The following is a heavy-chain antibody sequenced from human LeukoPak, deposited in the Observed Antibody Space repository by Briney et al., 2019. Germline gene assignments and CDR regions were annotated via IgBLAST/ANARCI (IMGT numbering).Heavy chain of an antibody. J-gene: IGHJ5*02. D-gene: IGHD5-24*01. CDR3: ARLVEMATDNWFDP. CDR1: VGSISSYY. CDR2: IYTSGST. V-gene: IGHV4-4*09. Sequence: PSETLSLTCTVSVGSISSYYWIWIRQPPGKGREGIGYIYTSGSTNCSPSLKSRVTISVATSKNQFSLKLSSVTAADTAVHYCARLVEMATDNWFDPWGQGTLVTVYS.